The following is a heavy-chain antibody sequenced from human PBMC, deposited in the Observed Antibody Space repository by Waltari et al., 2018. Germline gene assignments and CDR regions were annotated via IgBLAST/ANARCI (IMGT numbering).Heavy chain of an antibody. V-gene: IGHV4-61*02. D-gene: IGHD2-15*01. Sequence: QVQLQESGPGLVKPSQTLSLTCTVSGAAISSGNDFWSWIRQPAGKGLEWIGRIYTSGSTSYNPSLKSRVTISIDTSKNQFSLKLNSVTAADTAVYYCARGGGIVVVAMYWFDPWGQGTLVTVSS. CDR3: ARGGGIVVVAMYWFDP. CDR2: IYTSGST. CDR1: GAAISSGNDF. J-gene: IGHJ5*02.